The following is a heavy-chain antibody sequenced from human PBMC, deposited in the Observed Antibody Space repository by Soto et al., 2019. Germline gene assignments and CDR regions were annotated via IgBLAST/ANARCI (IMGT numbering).Heavy chain of an antibody. V-gene: IGHV3-9*01. CDR2: ISWNSGSI. Sequence: EVQLVESGGGLVQPGRSLRLSCAASGFTFDDYAMHWVRQAPGKGLEWVSGISWNSGSIGYADSVKGRFTISRDDSKNTLYLQMNSLRPEDTAVYYCAKEKATRGYSFLVDYWGQGTLVTVSS. J-gene: IGHJ4*02. CDR1: GFTFDDYA. CDR3: AKEKATRGYSFLVDY. D-gene: IGHD5-18*01.